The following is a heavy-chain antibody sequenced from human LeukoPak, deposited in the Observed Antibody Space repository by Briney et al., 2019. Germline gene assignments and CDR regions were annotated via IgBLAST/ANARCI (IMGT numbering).Heavy chain of an antibody. J-gene: IGHJ4*02. CDR3: AQRAYCSGASCYHHFDY. Sequence: PGGSLRLSCAASGFSFSNYGMSWVRQAPGKGLEWVSIISTNGGSTYYADSVKGRFTMSRDNSENTLYLQMNSLGAEDTAVYYCAQRAYCSGASCYHHFDYWGQGTLVTVSS. V-gene: IGHV3-23*01. CDR1: GFSFSNYG. CDR2: ISTNGGST. D-gene: IGHD2-15*01.